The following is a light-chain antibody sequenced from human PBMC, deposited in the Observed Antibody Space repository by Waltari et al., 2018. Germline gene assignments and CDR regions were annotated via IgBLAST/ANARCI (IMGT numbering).Light chain of an antibody. CDR2: GAF. J-gene: IGKJ1*01. CDR3: QQYGSSPRT. CDR1: QSVSGSY. V-gene: IGKV3-20*01. Sequence: EIVLTQSPGTLSLSPGERANLSCRASQSVSGSYLAWYQQTPGQAPRLLIYGAFRRATGIPDRSSGSESGTDFTLTISRLEPEDFAVYYCQQYGSSPRTFGQGTKVEIK.